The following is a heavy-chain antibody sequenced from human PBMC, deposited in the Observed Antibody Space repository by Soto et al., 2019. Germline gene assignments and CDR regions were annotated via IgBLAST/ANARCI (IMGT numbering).Heavy chain of an antibody. CDR3: ARVVTMVRGVIVWFDP. Sequence: SETLSLTCTVSGGSISSYYWSWIRQPPGKGLEWIGYIYYSGSTNYNPSLKSRVTISVDTSKNQFSLKLSSVTAADTAVYYCARVVTMVRGVIVWFDPWGQGTLVTVSS. V-gene: IGHV4-59*01. CDR2: IYYSGST. J-gene: IGHJ5*02. D-gene: IGHD3-10*01. CDR1: GGSISSYY.